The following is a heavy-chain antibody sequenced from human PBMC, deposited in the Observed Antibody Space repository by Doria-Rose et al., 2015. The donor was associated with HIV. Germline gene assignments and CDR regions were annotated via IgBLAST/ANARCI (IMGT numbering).Heavy chain of an antibody. Sequence: QITLKESGPVLVKPTEILTLTCTVSGVSLSSPGMGVSWIRQPPGKALEWLANILSDDERSYNTSLKSRLTTSRGTCKSQVVLTMTDMDPVDTATYYCARIKSSRWYHKYYFDFWGQGTLVIVSA. CDR1: GVSLSSPGMG. D-gene: IGHD6-13*01. CDR3: ARIKSSRWYHKYYFDF. V-gene: IGHV2-26*01. J-gene: IGHJ4*02. CDR2: ILSDDER.